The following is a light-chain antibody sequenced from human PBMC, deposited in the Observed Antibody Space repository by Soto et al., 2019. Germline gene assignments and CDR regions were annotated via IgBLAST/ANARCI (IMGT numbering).Light chain of an antibody. Sequence: EIVLTQSPGTLSLSPGERATLSCRASQSFRNNLAWYQQKPGQAPRLLIYDISNRAAGVPARFSGSGSETEFTLTIRSLQSEDFAVYFCQQYNNWPSFGQGTRLEIK. J-gene: IGKJ5*01. CDR2: DIS. CDR1: QSFRNN. V-gene: IGKV3-15*01. CDR3: QQYNNWPS.